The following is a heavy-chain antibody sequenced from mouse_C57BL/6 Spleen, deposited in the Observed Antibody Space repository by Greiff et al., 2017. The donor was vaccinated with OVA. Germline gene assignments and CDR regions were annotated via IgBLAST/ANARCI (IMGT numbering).Heavy chain of an antibody. V-gene: IGHV1-26*01. CDR2: INPNNGGT. CDR1: GYTFTDYY. J-gene: IGHJ3*01. CDR3: ARRRLRQGGY. D-gene: IGHD3-2*02. Sequence: VQLQQSGPELVKPGASVKISCKASGYTFTDYYMNWVKQSHGKSLEWIGDINPNNGGTSYNQKFKGKATLTVDKSSSTAYMKLRSLTSEDSAVYYCARRRLRQGGYWGQGTLVTVSA.